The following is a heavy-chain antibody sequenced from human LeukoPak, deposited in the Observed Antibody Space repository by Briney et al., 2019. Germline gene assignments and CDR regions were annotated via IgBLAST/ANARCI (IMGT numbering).Heavy chain of an antibody. Sequence: LSETLSLTCTVSGGSVSSGSYHWSWIRQPPGKGLEWIGYIYYSGSTNYNPSLKSRVTISVDTSKNQFSLKLSSVTAADTAVYYCARDTGGGWNVDWGQGTLVTVSS. J-gene: IGHJ4*02. V-gene: IGHV4-61*01. CDR2: IYYSGST. D-gene: IGHD1-1*01. CDR3: ARDTGGGWNVD. CDR1: GGSVSSGSYH.